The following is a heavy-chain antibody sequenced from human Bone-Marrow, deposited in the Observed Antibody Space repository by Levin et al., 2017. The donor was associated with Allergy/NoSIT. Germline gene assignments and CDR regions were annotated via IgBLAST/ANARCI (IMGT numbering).Heavy chain of an antibody. D-gene: IGHD2-2*02. CDR1: GFTFDDYG. Sequence: GESLKISCAASGFTFDDYGMSWVRQAPGKGLEWVSGINWNGVNIGSADSVKGRFTISRDSAKNSLYLQMNSLRAEDTALYYCARRSSRYCSSTSCYMVDYWGQGTLVTVSS. CDR2: INWNGVNI. J-gene: IGHJ4*02. CDR3: ARRSSRYCSSTSCYMVDY. V-gene: IGHV3-20*04.